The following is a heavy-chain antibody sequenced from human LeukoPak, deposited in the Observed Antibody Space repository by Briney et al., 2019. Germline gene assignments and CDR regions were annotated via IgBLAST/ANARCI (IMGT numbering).Heavy chain of an antibody. D-gene: IGHD6-13*01. V-gene: IGHV1-2*06. J-gene: IGHJ4*02. CDR1: GYIFTGYY. CDR2: INPNSGGT. Sequence: ASVKVSCTASGYIFTGYYMHRVRQAPGQGLEWMGRINPNSGGTSYAQKFQGRVTMTRDTSISTAYMELSRLTSDDTAVYYCARISSAGWGQGTLVTVSS. CDR3: ARISSAG.